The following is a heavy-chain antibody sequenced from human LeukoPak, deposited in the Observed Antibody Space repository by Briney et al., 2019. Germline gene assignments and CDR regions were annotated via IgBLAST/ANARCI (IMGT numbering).Heavy chain of an antibody. J-gene: IGHJ4*02. CDR1: GGSFSSYG. Sequence: ASVRVSCKASGGSFSSYGMNWVGPPPVQGLEWMGRIVTIFGTRKYAQNFEGNVTITTDKFTNTAYMELSSLRSEDTAVYYCASDTQGSPPVRGVILDYWGQGTLVTVSS. CDR3: ASDTQGSPPVRGVILDY. CDR2: IVTIFGTR. V-gene: IGHV1-69*05. D-gene: IGHD3-10*01.